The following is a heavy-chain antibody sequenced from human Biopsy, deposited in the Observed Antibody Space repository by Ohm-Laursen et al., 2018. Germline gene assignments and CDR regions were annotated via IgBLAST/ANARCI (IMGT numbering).Heavy chain of an antibody. V-gene: IGHV4-61*01. CDR2: IYDRGSTG. Sequence: GTLSLTWAVSGDSVSSGSFYWTWIRQPPGQGLEYIGYIYDRGSTGNYSPSLESRVTMSVDMPKNQFSLKLSSVTAADTAIYYCARGMRSSGWPYFDSWGQGTLVTVSS. CDR1: GDSVSSGSFY. D-gene: IGHD6-19*01. CDR3: ARGMRSSGWPYFDS. J-gene: IGHJ4*02.